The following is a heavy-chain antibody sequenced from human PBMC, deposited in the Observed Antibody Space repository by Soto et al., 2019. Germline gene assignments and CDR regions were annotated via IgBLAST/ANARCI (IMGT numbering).Heavy chain of an antibody. J-gene: IGHJ4*02. CDR1: GFPFTSYG. Sequence: QVRLVESGGGVVQPGRSLRLSCAASGFPFTSYGMHWVREGPHKGLERVAIISNDGSAKYYADSVKGRFTISRDNSKNTLYLQMNSLRPEETALYYCVGGEYYFDYRGQGTLVIVSS. CDR3: VGGEYYFDY. CDR2: ISNDGSAK. V-gene: IGHV3-30*03. D-gene: IGHD3-10*01.